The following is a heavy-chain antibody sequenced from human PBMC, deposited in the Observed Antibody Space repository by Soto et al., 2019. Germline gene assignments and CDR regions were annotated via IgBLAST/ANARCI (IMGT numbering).Heavy chain of an antibody. CDR1: AFSFSTYA. J-gene: IGHJ5*02. CDR2: ISPRGDRT. V-gene: IGHV3-23*01. Sequence: QPGGSLRLSCAASAFSFSTYAMSWVRQAPGKGLEWVSTISPRGDRTFYVDSVKGRFTISRDNSKSTLYFQMNSLRAEDTAVYYCARSSVSVSFKTWSAPCGQGTLVPLSS. D-gene: IGHD6-6*01. CDR3: ARSSVSVSFKTWSAP.